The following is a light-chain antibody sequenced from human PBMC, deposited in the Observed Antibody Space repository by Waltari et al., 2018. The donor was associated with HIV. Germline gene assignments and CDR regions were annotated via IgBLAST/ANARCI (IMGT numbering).Light chain of an antibody. CDR1: QGIRNY. Sequence: DILLTQSPPFRPASVGDRGTISCRASQGIRNYLAWFQQKPGRAPKLLIFDASTLQSGVPSRFRGSGSGTQFTLTINSLQPEDFAVYYCQQHNTYPLTFGPGT. CDR2: DAS. V-gene: IGKV1-9*01. CDR3: QQHNTYPLT. J-gene: IGKJ3*01.